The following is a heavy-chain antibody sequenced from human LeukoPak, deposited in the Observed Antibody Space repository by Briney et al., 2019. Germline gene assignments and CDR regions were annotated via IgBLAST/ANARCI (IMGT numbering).Heavy chain of an antibody. J-gene: IGHJ6*03. D-gene: IGHD2-15*01. Sequence: ASVKVSCKASGYTFTGYYMHWVRQAPGQGLEWMGGIIPIFGTANYAQKFQGRVTITTDESTSTAYMELSSLRSEDTAVYYCARGYAAFSYMDVWGKGTTVTVSS. CDR2: IIPIFGTA. CDR3: ARGYAAFSYMDV. V-gene: IGHV1-69*05. CDR1: GYTFTGYY.